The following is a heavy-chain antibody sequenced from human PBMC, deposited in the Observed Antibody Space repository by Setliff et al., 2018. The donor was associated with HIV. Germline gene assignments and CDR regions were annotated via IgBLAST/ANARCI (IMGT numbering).Heavy chain of an antibody. CDR1: GTSFSDHY. CDR2: MNQSGTT. V-gene: IGHV4-34*01. D-gene: IGHD2-21*02. CDR3: VRWYYCVSGACYRADY. Sequence: SETLTLTCSVYGTSFSDHYWSWVRQTPGKGLEWIGEMNQSGTTNYNPSLKSRVTMSIDTSERQFSLKLTSVTAADTAVYYCVRWYYCVSGACYRADYWGQGTMVTVSS. J-gene: IGHJ4*02.